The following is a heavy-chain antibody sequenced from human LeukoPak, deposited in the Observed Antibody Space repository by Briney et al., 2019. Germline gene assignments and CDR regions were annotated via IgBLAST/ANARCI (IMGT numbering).Heavy chain of an antibody. J-gene: IGHJ5*02. V-gene: IGHV5-51*01. D-gene: IGHD6-13*01. CDR2: IYPGDSDT. Sequence: GESLKISCKGSGYSFTSYWIGWVRQMPGKGLEWMGIIYPGDSDTRYSPSFQGQVTISADKSISTAYLQWSSLKASDTAMYYCARHQYSSSWLPNNWFDPWSQGTLVTVSS. CDR1: GYSFTSYW. CDR3: ARHQYSSSWLPNNWFDP.